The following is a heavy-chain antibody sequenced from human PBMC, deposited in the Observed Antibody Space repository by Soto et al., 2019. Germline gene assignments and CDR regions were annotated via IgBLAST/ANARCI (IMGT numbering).Heavy chain of an antibody. V-gene: IGHV3-33*01. CDR1: GFTFSSYG. D-gene: IGHD4-17*01. J-gene: IGHJ4*02. Sequence: GGSLRLSCAASGFTFSSYGMHWVRQAPGKGLEWVAVIWYDGSNKYYADSVKGRFTISRDNSKNTLYLQMNSLRAEDTAVYYCARDGGNDYGDYGNYFDYWGQGTLVTVSS. CDR3: ARDGGNDYGDYGNYFDY. CDR2: IWYDGSNK.